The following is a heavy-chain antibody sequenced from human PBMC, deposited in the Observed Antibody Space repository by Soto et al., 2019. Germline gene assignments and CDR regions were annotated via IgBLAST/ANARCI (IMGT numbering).Heavy chain of an antibody. D-gene: IGHD4-17*01. CDR2: IIPILNIA. V-gene: IGHV1-69*08. CDR3: ARDGSTVVSPAPDWYFDL. J-gene: IGHJ2*01. CDR1: GGTFSSYT. Sequence: QVQLEQSGAEVKKPGSSVKVSCKASGGTFSSYTISWVRQAPGQGLEWMGRIIPILNIANYAQKFQGRVTTTADKSTSTAYMELSSLRSEDTAVYFCARDGSTVVSPAPDWYFDLWGRGTLVTVSS.